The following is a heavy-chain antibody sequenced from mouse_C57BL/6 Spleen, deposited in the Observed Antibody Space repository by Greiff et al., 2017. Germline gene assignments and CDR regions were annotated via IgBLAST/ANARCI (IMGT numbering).Heavy chain of an antibody. J-gene: IGHJ3*01. Sequence: DVMLVVSEGGLVQPGRSMLLSCTASGFTFSDYYMAWFRQVPEKGLEWVANINYDGSSTYYLGTLKSRFIISRDNAKNILYLQMGSLKSEDTATYYCARADSSGNVYWGQGTLVTGSA. D-gene: IGHD3-2*02. V-gene: IGHV5-16*01. CDR2: INYDGSST. CDR3: ARADSSGNVY. CDR1: GFTFSDYY.